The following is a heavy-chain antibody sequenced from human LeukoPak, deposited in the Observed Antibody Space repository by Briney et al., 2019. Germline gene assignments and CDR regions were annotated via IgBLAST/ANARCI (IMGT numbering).Heavy chain of an antibody. CDR1: GGPISSYY. CDR3: ARGSDSSVEY. CDR2: IYYSGST. V-gene: IGHV4-59*01. D-gene: IGHD3-22*01. Sequence: SETLSLTCTVSGGPISSYYWSWIRQPPGKGLEWIGYIYYSGSTNYNPSLKSRVTISVDTSKNQFSLKLSSVTAADTGVCYCARGSDSSVEYWGQGTLVTVSS. J-gene: IGHJ4*02.